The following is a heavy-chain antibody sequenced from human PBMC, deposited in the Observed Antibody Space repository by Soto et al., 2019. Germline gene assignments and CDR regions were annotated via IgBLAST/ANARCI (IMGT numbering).Heavy chain of an antibody. CDR3: ARELGTCVSYYYMDV. D-gene: IGHD7-27*01. CDR1: GGSISSSSYY. Sequence: SETLSLTCTVSGGSISSSSYYWGWIRQPPGKGLEWIGSIYYSGSTYYNPSLKSRVTISVDTSKNQFSLKLSSVTAADTAVYYCARELGTCVSYYYMDVWGKGTTVTVSS. J-gene: IGHJ6*03. CDR2: IYYSGST. V-gene: IGHV4-39*02.